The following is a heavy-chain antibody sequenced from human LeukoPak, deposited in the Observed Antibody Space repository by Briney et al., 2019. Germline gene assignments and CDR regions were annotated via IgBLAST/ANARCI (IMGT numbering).Heavy chain of an antibody. CDR1: GFTFRSYA. Sequence: GGSLRLSCAASGFTFRSYAMSWVRQAPGKGLEWVSVISGSGGSTYYADSVKRRFTISRDNSKNTLYLQMNSLRAEDTAVYYCAKDPYYYDSSGYYGAPGFDYWGQGSLVSVSS. CDR3: AKDPYYYDSSGYYGAPGFDY. D-gene: IGHD3-22*01. V-gene: IGHV3-23*01. J-gene: IGHJ4*02. CDR2: ISGSGGST.